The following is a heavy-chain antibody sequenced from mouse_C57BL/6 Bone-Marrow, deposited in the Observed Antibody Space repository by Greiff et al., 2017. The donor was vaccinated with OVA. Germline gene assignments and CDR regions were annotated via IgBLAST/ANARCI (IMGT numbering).Heavy chain of an antibody. CDR3: AREIWLYAMDY. V-gene: IGHV5-4*01. CDR1: GFTFSSYA. CDR2: ISDGGSYT. J-gene: IGHJ4*01. Sequence: EVKLVESGGGLVKPGGSLKLSCAASGFTFSSYAMSWVRPTPATRLEWVATISDGGSYTYYPDHVKGRFPISRDNAKNNLYLQMSHLKSEDTAMDYCAREIWLYAMDYWGQGTSVTVSA. D-gene: IGHD2-2*01.